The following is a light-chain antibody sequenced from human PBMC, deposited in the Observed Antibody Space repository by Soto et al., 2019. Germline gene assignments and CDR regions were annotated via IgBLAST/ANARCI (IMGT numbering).Light chain of an antibody. J-gene: IGKJ2*01. V-gene: IGKV1-5*01. Sequence: DIQLTQSPSTLSASVGERVTITCRASQSLSTWLAWYQQKPGKAPNLLIYDASSLQSGFPSRFSGSGSGTEFTLTISNLQPDDFATYYCQQYNSYSRYTFGQGTKLEIK. CDR2: DAS. CDR1: QSLSTW. CDR3: QQYNSYSRYT.